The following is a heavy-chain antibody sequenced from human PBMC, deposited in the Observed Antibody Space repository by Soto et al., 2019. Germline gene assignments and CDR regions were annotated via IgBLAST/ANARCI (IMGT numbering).Heavy chain of an antibody. J-gene: IGHJ3*02. Sequence: QVQLVQSGAEVKKPGSSVKVSCKASGGTFSSYAISWVRQAPGQGLEWMGGIIPIFGTANYAQKFQGRVTITADESTSTADMELSSLRSEDTAVYYCARGGAYSSSWYDAFDIWGQGTMVTVSS. D-gene: IGHD6-13*01. CDR2: IIPIFGTA. CDR1: GGTFSSYA. V-gene: IGHV1-69*01. CDR3: ARGGAYSSSWYDAFDI.